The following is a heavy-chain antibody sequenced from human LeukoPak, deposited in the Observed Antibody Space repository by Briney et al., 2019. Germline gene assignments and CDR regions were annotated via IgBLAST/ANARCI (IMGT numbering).Heavy chain of an antibody. CDR2: ISYDGSNK. CDR1: GFTFSSYA. V-gene: IGHV3-30-3*01. Sequence: GRSLRLSCAASGFTFSSYAMHWVRQAPGKGLEWVAVISYDGSNKYYADSVKGRFTISRDNSKNTLYLQMNSLRAEDTAVYYCARDLEYYGMDVWGQGTTVTVSS. CDR3: ARDLEYYGMDV. J-gene: IGHJ6*02. D-gene: IGHD3-3*01.